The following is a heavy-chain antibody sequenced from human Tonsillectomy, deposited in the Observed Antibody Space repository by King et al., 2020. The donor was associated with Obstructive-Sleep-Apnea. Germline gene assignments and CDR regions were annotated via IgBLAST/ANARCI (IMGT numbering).Heavy chain of an antibody. D-gene: IGHD6-19*01. J-gene: IGHJ4*02. CDR2: ISHDGSTK. V-gene: IGHV3-30-3*01. Sequence: VQLVESGGGVVQPGRSLRVSCAASGFTLSSYAMHWVRQAPGKGLVWVAVISHDGSTKYNADSVRGRFTISRDNSKNTLYLKMNSLRDEDTAVYYCATILSSGWSQAPHWGQGTLVTVSS. CDR3: ATILSSGWSQAPH. CDR1: GFTLSSYA.